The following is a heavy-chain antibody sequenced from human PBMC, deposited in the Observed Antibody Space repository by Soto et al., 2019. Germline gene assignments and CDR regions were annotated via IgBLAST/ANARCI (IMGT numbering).Heavy chain of an antibody. CDR3: ARVRDYYDSSGHTYYYYGMDV. V-gene: IGHV3-33*01. CDR2: IWYDGSNK. D-gene: IGHD3-22*01. CDR1: GFTFSSYG. Sequence: GGSLRLSCAASGFTFSSYGMHWVRQAPGKGLEWVAVIWYDGSNKYYADSVKGRFTISRDNSKNTLYLQMNSLRAEDTAVYYCARVRDYYDSSGHTYYYYGMDVWGQGTTVTVSS. J-gene: IGHJ6*02.